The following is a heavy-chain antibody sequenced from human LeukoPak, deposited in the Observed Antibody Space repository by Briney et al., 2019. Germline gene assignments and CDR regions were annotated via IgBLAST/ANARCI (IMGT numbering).Heavy chain of an antibody. CDR2: IYSGGST. Sequence: PGGSLRHSCAASGFTVSSNYMSWVRQAPGKGLEWVSVIYSGGSTYFADSVKGRFTISRDNSKNTLYLEMNSLRVEDTAVYYCSCDGAYGSGSSPPYYYMDVWGKGTTVTVSS. J-gene: IGHJ6*03. D-gene: IGHD3-10*01. CDR1: GFTVSSNY. V-gene: IGHV3-66*02. CDR3: SCDGAYGSGSSPPYYYMDV.